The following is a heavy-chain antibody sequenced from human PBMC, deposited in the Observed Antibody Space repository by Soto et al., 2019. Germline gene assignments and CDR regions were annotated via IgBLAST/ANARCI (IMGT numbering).Heavy chain of an antibody. CDR1: GGSVSSSNYY. J-gene: IGHJ6*02. Sequence: QVQLQESGPGLAKPSETLSLTCTVSGGSVSSSNYYWSWIRQPPGKGLEWIGYVHYDGRTNYNPSLKSRVTRSVDTSKNQFSLKLTSMTAADTAVYYCATKGRQDVWGQGTTVTVSS. CDR2: VHYDGRT. V-gene: IGHV4-61*01. CDR3: ATKGRQDV.